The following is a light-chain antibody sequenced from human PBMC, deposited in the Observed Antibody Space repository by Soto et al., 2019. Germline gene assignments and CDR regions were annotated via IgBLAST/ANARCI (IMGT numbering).Light chain of an antibody. CDR3: QQRNSYPFT. CDR2: SAS. J-gene: IGKJ3*01. Sequence: DIQLTQSPSFLSASVGDRVTITCRASPGISSDLAWYQQKPGKVPELLIFSASTLVSGVPSRFSGSVSETEFTLTISSLQPEDSATYYCQQRNSYPFTFGPGTKV. V-gene: IGKV1-9*01. CDR1: PGISSD.